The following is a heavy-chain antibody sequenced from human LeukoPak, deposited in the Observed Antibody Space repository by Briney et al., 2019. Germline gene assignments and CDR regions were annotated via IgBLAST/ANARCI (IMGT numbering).Heavy chain of an antibody. CDR2: ISWNSGSI. J-gene: IGHJ4*02. D-gene: IGHD5/OR15-5a*01. V-gene: IGHV3-9*01. CDR1: GFTFDDYA. Sequence: PGGSLRLSCAASGFTFDDYAMHWVRQAPGKGLEWVSGISWNSGSIGYADSVKGRFTISRDNAKNSLYLQMNSLRAEDTALYYCAKDIDGGYSVYDGGVFDYWGQGTLVTVSS. CDR3: AKDIDGGYSVYDGGVFDY.